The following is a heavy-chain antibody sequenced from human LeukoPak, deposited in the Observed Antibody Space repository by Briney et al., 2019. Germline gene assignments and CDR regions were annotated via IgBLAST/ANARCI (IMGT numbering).Heavy chain of an antibody. Sequence: SETLSLTCTVSGGSISSYYWSWIRQPPGKGLEWIGYIYYSGSTNYNPSLKSRVTISVDTSKNQSSLKLSSVTAADTAVYYCARGTTDYDYVWGSYRLDYWGQGTLVTVSS. CDR2: IYYSGST. CDR3: ARGTTDYDYVWGSYRLDY. V-gene: IGHV4-59*01. CDR1: GGSISSYY. J-gene: IGHJ4*02. D-gene: IGHD3-16*02.